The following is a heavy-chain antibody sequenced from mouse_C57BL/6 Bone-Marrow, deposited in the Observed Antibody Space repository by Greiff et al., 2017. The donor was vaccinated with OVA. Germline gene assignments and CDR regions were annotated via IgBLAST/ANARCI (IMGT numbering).Heavy chain of an antibody. J-gene: IGHJ4*01. Sequence: DVNLEVSGGGLVKPGGSMQLFCVASGFTFVDGWMDWVRQSPETGLEWVASIANKANNYATYYPVSVKVRFTISSADFNISVYLHINSLKATDTCIYNCAGGNRAMDYWGQGTSVTVSS. CDR1: GFTFVDGW. D-gene: IGHD1-1*02. CDR3: AGGNRAMDY. CDR2: IANKANNYAT. V-gene: IGHV6-4*01.